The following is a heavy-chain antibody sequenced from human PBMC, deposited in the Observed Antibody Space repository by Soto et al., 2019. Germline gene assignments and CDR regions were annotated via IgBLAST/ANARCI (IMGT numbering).Heavy chain of an antibody. CDR2: FDPEDGET. Sequence: GASVKVSCKVSGYTLTELSMHWVRQAPGKGLEWMGGFDPEDGETIYAQKFQGRVTMTEDTSTDTAYMELSSLRSEDTAVYYCATVQPLYSSSSNWFDPWGQGTLVTVSS. D-gene: IGHD6-6*01. CDR1: GYTLTELS. CDR3: ATVQPLYSSSSNWFDP. J-gene: IGHJ5*02. V-gene: IGHV1-24*01.